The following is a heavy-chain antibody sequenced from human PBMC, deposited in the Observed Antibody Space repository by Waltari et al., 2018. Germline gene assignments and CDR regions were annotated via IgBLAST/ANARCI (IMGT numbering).Heavy chain of an antibody. D-gene: IGHD6-25*01. J-gene: IGHJ4*02. CDR2: ITWNSDEV. Sequence: EVQLVESGGGLVEPGRSLRLSCGASGCKFDDNAMHWVRQVPGKGLEWVSFITWNSDEVGYADSVKGRFTISRDNAKNSLYLQMNSLRPEDTALYYCAKDLGFSGTYLDYWGLGALVTVSS. V-gene: IGHV3-9*01. CDR3: AKDLGFSGTYLDY. CDR1: GCKFDDNA.